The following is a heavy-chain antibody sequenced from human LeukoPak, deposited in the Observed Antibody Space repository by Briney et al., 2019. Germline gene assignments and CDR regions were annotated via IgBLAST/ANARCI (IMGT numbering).Heavy chain of an antibody. CDR1: GYTFTSYD. CDR3: ARGLVLRYFDAAFDI. CDR2: MNPNSGNT. J-gene: IGHJ3*02. V-gene: IGHV1-8*01. D-gene: IGHD3-9*01. Sequence: ASVKVSCKASGYTFTSYDINWVRQATGQGLGWMGWMNPNSGNTGYAQKFQGRVTMTRNTSISTAYMELSSLRSEDTAVYYCARGLVLRYFDAAFDIWGQGTMVTVSS.